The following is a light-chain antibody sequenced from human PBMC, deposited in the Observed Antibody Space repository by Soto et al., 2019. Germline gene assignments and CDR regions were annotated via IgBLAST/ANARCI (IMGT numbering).Light chain of an antibody. CDR3: QQSGGSLYT. Sequence: EIVLTQSPATLSLSPGERATLSCRASQSVTTDSVAWYQQRPDQPPRLLIYGTSNRATGIPDRFSGSGSETDFTLTISRLEPEDFAVYFCQQSGGSLYTFGQGTKVEIK. V-gene: IGKV3-20*01. CDR2: GTS. CDR1: QSVTTDS. J-gene: IGKJ2*01.